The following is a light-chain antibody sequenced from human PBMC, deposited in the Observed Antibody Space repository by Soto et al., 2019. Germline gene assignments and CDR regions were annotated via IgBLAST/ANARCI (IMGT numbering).Light chain of an antibody. CDR1: QDISNY. CDR3: QQYYNRPPFT. V-gene: IGKV1-33*01. CDR2: DAS. Sequence: DIQMTQSPSSLSASVGDRVTITCQASQDISNYSNWYQQKPGKAPKLLIYDASNLETGVPSRFSGSGAGTDFTFTISSLQPEDIATYYCQQYYNRPPFTFGPGTKLDIK. J-gene: IGKJ3*01.